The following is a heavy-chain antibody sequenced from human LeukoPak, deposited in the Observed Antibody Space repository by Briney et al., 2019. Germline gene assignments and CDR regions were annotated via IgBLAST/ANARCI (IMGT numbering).Heavy chain of an antibody. CDR3: AKDKAQWLVGTLGY. D-gene: IGHD6-19*01. Sequence: PGGSLRLSCAASGFTFSSYAMSWVRQAPGKGLEWVSAISGSGDSTYYADSGRGRFTISRDNFKDTLYLQRNSLRAEDTAVYYCAKDKAQWLVGTLGYWGQGTLVTVSS. J-gene: IGHJ4*02. CDR2: ISGSGDST. V-gene: IGHV3-23*01. CDR1: GFTFSSYA.